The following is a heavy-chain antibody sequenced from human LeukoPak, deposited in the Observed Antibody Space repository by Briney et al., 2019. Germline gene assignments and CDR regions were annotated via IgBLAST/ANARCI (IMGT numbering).Heavy chain of an antibody. CDR2: ISYDGGNK. V-gene: IGHV3-30*03. Sequence: PGGSLRLSCAASGFTFSSYSMNWVRQAPGKGLEWVAIISYDGGNKYYADSVKGRFTISRDNSKNTLYLQMNSLRAEDTAVYYCVRDREYSGPSYFDYWGQGTLVTVSS. D-gene: IGHD5-12*01. CDR3: VRDREYSGPSYFDY. CDR1: GFTFSSYS. J-gene: IGHJ4*02.